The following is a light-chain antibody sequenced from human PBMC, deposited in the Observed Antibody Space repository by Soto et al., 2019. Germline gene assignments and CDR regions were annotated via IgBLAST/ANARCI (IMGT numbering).Light chain of an antibody. Sequence: SYELTQPPSVSVSPGQTASITRSGQKLSNKYACWYQQRSGQSPILVIYQDIKRPSGIPERFSGSNSGNTATLTITGTQAVDEADYYCQAWDGSTVVFAGGTKLTVL. J-gene: IGLJ3*02. V-gene: IGLV3-1*01. CDR2: QDI. CDR3: QAWDGSTVV. CDR1: KLSNKY.